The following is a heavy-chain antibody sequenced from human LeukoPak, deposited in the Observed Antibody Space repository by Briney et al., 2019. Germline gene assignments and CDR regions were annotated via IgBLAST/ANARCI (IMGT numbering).Heavy chain of an antibody. D-gene: IGHD2-2*02. CDR2: INSDGSST. Sequence: PGGSLRLSCAASGFTFSSYWMHWVRPAPGKGLVWVSRINSDGSSTSYADSVKGRFTISRDNAKNTLYLQMNSLRAEDTAVYYCARGGDIAVVPAAILSYWGQGTLVTVSS. CDR3: ARGGDIAVVPAAILSY. CDR1: GFTFSSYW. V-gene: IGHV3-74*01. J-gene: IGHJ4*02.